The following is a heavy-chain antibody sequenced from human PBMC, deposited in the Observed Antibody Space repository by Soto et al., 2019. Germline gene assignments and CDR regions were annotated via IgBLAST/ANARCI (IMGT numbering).Heavy chain of an antibody. CDR2: ISYDGSNK. V-gene: IGHV3-30-3*01. Sequence: GGSLRLSCAASGFTFSSYAMHWVRQAPGKGLEWVAVISYDGSNKYYADSVKGRFTISRDNSKNTLYLQMNSLRAEDTAVYYCARDHRSYYDSSGYYGWGQGTLVTVSS. CDR3: ARDHRSYYDSSGYYG. CDR1: GFTFSSYA. J-gene: IGHJ4*02. D-gene: IGHD3-22*01.